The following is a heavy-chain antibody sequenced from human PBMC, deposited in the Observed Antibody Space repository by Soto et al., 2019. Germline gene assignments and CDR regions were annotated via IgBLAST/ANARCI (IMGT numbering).Heavy chain of an antibody. CDR1: GGSISSSSYY. J-gene: IGHJ6*03. D-gene: IGHD3-3*01. V-gene: IGHV4-39*01. Sequence: PSETLSLTCTVSGGSISSSSYYWGWIRQPPGKGLEWIGSIYYSGSTYYNPSLKSRVTISVDTSKNQFSLKLSSVTAADTAVYYCARKNGFLEWYFDNYYYYYYMDVWGKGTTVTVSS. CDR3: ARKNGFLEWYFDNYYYYYYMDV. CDR2: IYYSGST.